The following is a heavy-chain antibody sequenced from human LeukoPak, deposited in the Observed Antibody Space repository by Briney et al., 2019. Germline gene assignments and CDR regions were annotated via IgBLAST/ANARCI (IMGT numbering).Heavy chain of an antibody. CDR3: ARDGLGIGAFDI. J-gene: IGHJ3*02. D-gene: IGHD2/OR15-2a*01. CDR1: GFTFSSYW. V-gene: IGHV3-7*01. CDR2: IKQDGSEK. Sequence: PGGSLRLSCAACGFTFSSYWMSWVRQAPGKGLQWVANIKQDGSEKYYVDSVKGRFTISRDNAKNSLYLQMNSLRAEDTAVYYCARDGLGIGAFDIWGQGTMVTVSS.